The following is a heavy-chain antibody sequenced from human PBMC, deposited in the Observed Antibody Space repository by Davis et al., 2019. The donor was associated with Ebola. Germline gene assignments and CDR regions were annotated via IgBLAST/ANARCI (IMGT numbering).Heavy chain of an antibody. J-gene: IGHJ4*02. V-gene: IGHV3-30*02. D-gene: IGHD4-11*01. CDR1: GFTFSSYA. CDR3: ARDSNSWSFDS. Sequence: PGGSLRLSCAASGFTFSSYAMSWVRQAPGKGLEWVAFIQNDRSNEYYGDSVQGRFTIYRDNYKDTLYLQMNSLRPEDAAVYYCARDSNSWSFDSWGQGTLVTVSS. CDR2: IQNDRSNE.